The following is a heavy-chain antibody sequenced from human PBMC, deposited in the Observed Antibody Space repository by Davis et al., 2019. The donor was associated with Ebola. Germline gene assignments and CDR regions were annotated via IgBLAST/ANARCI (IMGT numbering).Heavy chain of an antibody. CDR1: GGTFSSYA. D-gene: IGHD4-11*01. CDR2: IIPIFGTA. CDR3: LGTTVTTYETFDP. Sequence: SVKVSCKASGGTFSSYAISWVRQAPGQGLEWMGGIIPIFGTANYAQKFQGRVTITADESTSTAYMELSSLRSEDTAVYYCLGTTVTTYETFDPWGQGTLVTVSS. J-gene: IGHJ5*02. V-gene: IGHV1-69*13.